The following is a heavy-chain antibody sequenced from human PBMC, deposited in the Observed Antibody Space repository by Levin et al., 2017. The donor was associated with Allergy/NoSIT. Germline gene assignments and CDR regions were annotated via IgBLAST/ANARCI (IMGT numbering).Heavy chain of an antibody. CDR1: GGTFSSYA. V-gene: IGHV1-69*13. J-gene: IGHJ6*02. D-gene: IGHD6-13*01. CDR2: IIPSFGTA. Sequence: AASVKVSCKASGGTFSSYAISWVRQAPGQGLEWVGGIIPSFGTANYAQRFQGRVIITADESTSTAYMELSSLRSEDTAVCYCARTVIAAAGSKYYYYGMDVWGQGTTVTVSS. CDR3: ARTVIAAAGSKYYYYGMDV.